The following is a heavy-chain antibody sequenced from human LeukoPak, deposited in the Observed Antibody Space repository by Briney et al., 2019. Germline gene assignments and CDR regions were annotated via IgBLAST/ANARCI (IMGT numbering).Heavy chain of an antibody. J-gene: IGHJ4*02. CDR1: GFTFSDHF. CDR2: SRNKAKSYTT. CDR3: VRVGSVAGSDYLDY. V-gene: IGHV3-72*01. D-gene: IGHD6-19*01. Sequence: GGSLSLSCAISGFTFSDHFLDWFRKPPGKGLDWVGRSRNKAKSYTTEYAASVKGRFTISRDDSKNSLYLQMDSLKTEDTAVYYCVRVGSVAGSDYLDYWGQGTLVTVSS.